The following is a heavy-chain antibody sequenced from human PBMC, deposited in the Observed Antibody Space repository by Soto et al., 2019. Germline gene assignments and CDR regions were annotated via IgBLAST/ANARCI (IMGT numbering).Heavy chain of an antibody. J-gene: IGHJ5*02. CDR3: AREISGGGTLNWFDP. D-gene: IGHD2-8*02. V-gene: IGHV1-2*02. CDR2: VNPKSGGT. CDR1: GYNFSDYY. Sequence: ASVKVSCKASGYNFSDYYIHWVRQAPGQGLEWLGWVNPKSGGTNYAQKFKGRVTMTRDTSSNTVYMDLSGLKSDDTAVFYCAREISGGGTLNWFDPWGQGTLVTVSS.